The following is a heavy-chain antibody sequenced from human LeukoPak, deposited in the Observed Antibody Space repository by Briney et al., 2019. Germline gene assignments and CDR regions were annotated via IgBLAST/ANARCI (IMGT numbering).Heavy chain of an antibody. Sequence: GASVKVSCKASGYTFTSHFMHWVRQAPEQGLEWMGWIKPSSGATNYAQKFQGRVTMTRDTSINTAYMELTSLTSDDTAVYYCARVREWEEISGAIPDYFDYWGQGTLVTVSS. V-gene: IGHV1-2*02. CDR3: ARVREWEEISGAIPDYFDY. CDR1: GYTFTSHF. D-gene: IGHD3-3*01. CDR2: IKPSSGAT. J-gene: IGHJ4*02.